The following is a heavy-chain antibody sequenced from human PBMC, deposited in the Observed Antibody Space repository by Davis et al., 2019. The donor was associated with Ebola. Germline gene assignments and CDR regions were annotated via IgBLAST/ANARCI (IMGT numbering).Heavy chain of an antibody. D-gene: IGHD6-19*01. J-gene: IGHJ5*02. CDR1: GGSIISSSSY. Sequence: SETLSLTCTVSGGSIISSSSYWGWIRQPPRKGLEWIGSIYYSGITYYNPSLKSRVTISVDTSKNQFSLKLSSVTAADTAVYYCARFSIAVAGTTGIDPWGQGTLVTVSS. CDR3: ARFSIAVAGTTGIDP. CDR2: IYYSGIT. V-gene: IGHV4-39*01.